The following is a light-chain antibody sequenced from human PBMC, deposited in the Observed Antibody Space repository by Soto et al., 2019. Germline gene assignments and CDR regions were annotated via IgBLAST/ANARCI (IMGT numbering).Light chain of an antibody. J-gene: IGLJ3*02. CDR2: EVT. CDR3: SSYTSSTTVV. CDR1: SSDVGAYNY. V-gene: IGLV2-14*03. Sequence: QLVLTQPASVSGSPGQSITISCTGSSSDVGAYNYVSWYQQHPGKGPKLMIYEVTNRPSGVSNRFSGSKSGSTASLTISGLQAEDEPDYYCSSYTSSTTVVFGGGTKLTVL.